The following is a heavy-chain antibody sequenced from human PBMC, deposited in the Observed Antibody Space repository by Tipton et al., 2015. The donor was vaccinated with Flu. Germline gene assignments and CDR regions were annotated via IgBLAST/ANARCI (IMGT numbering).Heavy chain of an antibody. CDR2: VDFSGST. CDR3: AKTSGSYYNADPLFDY. J-gene: IGHJ4*02. V-gene: IGHV4-39*07. Sequence: TLSLTCDVSGDYITENSYYWAWVRQAPGRGLEWIGSVDFSGSTSYSSSLRSRAMISVDTSKNQFSLQLTSVTAADTAVYYCAKTSGSYYNADPLFDYWGQGMMVTISS. D-gene: IGHD3-10*01. CDR1: GDYITENSYY.